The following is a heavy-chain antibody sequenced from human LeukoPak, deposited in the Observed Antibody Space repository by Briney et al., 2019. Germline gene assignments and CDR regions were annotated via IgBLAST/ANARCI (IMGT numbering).Heavy chain of an antibody. CDR3: ARARYRENYYYYYMDV. V-gene: IGHV3-21*01. Sequence: GGSLRLSCAASGFTFSSYSMNWVRQAPGKGLEWVSSISSSSSYIYYADSVKGRFTISRDNAKNSLYLQMNSLRAEDTAVYYCARARYRENYYYYYMDVWGKGTTVTISS. J-gene: IGHJ6*03. CDR1: GFTFSSYS. CDR2: ISSSSSYI. D-gene: IGHD1-26*01.